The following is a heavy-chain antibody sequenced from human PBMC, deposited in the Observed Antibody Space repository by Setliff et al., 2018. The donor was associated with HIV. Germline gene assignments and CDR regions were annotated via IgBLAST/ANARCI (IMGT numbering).Heavy chain of an antibody. D-gene: IGHD6-19*01. CDR1: GFIFSNYA. CDR3: VRDGSLAGLYFHYMDV. CDR2: ISWNADFT. Sequence: QPGGSLRLSCAGSGFIFSNYAMYWVRQAPGKGLEWVSGISWNADFTAYAESTKGRFTISRDNARKSLYLQMNSLTTEDTALCYCVRDGSLAGLYFHYMDVWGKGTTVTVSS. V-gene: IGHV3-9*01. J-gene: IGHJ6*03.